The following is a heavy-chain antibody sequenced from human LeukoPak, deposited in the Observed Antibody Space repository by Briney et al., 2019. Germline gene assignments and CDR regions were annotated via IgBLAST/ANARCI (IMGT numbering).Heavy chain of an antibody. CDR2: ISAYNGNT. Sequence: ASVRVSCKASGYTFADYYMHWVRQAPGQGLEWMGWISAYNGNTNYAQKLQGRVTMTTDTSTSTAYMELRSLRSDDTAVYYCARVKGATRPYYFDYWGQGTLVTVSS. CDR1: GYTFADYY. D-gene: IGHD1-26*01. V-gene: IGHV1-18*04. J-gene: IGHJ4*02. CDR3: ARVKGATRPYYFDY.